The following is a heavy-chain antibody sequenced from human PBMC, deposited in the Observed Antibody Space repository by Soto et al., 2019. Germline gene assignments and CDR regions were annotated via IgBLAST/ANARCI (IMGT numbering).Heavy chain of an antibody. Sequence: PSETLSLTCTVSGGSTSSDNYWSWIRQPPGKGLEWIGHIYYSGNTDYNPSLKSRVTISVDTSKNQFSLKLSSVTAADTAVYYCARAAGYYDSSGYPDYWGQVTLVRVSS. J-gene: IGHJ4*02. V-gene: IGHV4-59*01. CDR3: ARAAGYYDSSGYPDY. CDR2: IYYSGNT. CDR1: GGSTSSDNY. D-gene: IGHD3-22*01.